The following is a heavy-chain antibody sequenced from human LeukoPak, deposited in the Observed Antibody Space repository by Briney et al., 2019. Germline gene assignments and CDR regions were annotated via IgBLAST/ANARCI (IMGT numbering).Heavy chain of an antibody. Sequence: SQTLSLTCTVSGGSISSGDYYWSWIRQPPGKGLEWIGYIYYSGSTYYNPSLKSRVTISVDTSKNQFSLKLSSVTAADTAEYYCARELLWFGVNDAFDIWGQGTMVTVSS. CDR2: IYYSGST. CDR1: GGSISSGDYY. V-gene: IGHV4-30-4*01. CDR3: ARELLWFGVNDAFDI. D-gene: IGHD3-10*01. J-gene: IGHJ3*02.